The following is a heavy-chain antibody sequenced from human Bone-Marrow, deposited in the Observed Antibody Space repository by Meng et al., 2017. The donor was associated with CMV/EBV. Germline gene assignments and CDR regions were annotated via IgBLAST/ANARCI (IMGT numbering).Heavy chain of an antibody. CDR1: GFTFSSYW. CDR2: IRNKANNYAT. Sequence: GGSLRLSCAASGFTFSSYWMSWVRQAPGKGLEWVGRIRNKANNYATAYGTSVRGRFTISRDDSKNTAYLQMNSLKTEDTAVYYCTRLTEYSSSSWFDSWGQGTLVTASS. J-gene: IGHJ5*01. CDR3: TRLTEYSSSSWFDS. V-gene: IGHV3-73*01. D-gene: IGHD6-6*01.